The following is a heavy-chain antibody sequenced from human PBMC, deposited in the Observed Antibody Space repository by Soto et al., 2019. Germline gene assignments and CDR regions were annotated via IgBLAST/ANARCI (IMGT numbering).Heavy chain of an antibody. V-gene: IGHV4-30-4*01. Sequence: QVQLQESGPGLVKPSQTLSLTCTVSGGSISSGDYYWSWIRQPPGKGLEWIGYIYYSGSTYYNPSLKSRITISVDTSKNQFSLKLSSVTAADTAVYYWAVYGGSSVYFDYWGQGTLVTVSS. CDR1: GGSISSGDYY. J-gene: IGHJ4*02. CDR2: IYYSGST. CDR3: AVYGGSSVYFDY. D-gene: IGHD2-15*01.